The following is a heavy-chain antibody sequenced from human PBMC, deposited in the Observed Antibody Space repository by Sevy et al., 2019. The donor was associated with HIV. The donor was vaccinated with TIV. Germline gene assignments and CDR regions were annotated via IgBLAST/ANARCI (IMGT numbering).Heavy chain of an antibody. Sequence: SETLSLTCTVSGGSIGSGNYYWSWIRQPPGKGLEWIGYFYYSGSTYYNPSLKSRLTISVDTSKNQFSLKLSSVTAADTAVYYCAKTRGGATNDAFDIWGQGTMVTVSS. CDR2: FYYSGST. CDR1: GGSIGSGNYY. CDR3: AKTRGGATNDAFDI. J-gene: IGHJ3*02. D-gene: IGHD1-26*01. V-gene: IGHV4-30-4*01.